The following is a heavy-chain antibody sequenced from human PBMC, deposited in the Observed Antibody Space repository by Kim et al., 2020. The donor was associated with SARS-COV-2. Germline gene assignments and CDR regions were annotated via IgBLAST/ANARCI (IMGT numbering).Heavy chain of an antibody. CDR1: GFTFSSYG. D-gene: IGHD5-18*01. Sequence: GGSLRLSCAASGFTFSSYGMHWVRQAPGKGLEWVAVISYDGSNKYYADSVKGRFTISRDNSKNTLYLQMNSLRAEDTAVYYCAKDGASDTAMVHYYYYYGMDVWGQGTTVTVSS. J-gene: IGHJ6*02. CDR3: AKDGASDTAMVHYYYYYGMDV. V-gene: IGHV3-30*18. CDR2: ISYDGSNK.